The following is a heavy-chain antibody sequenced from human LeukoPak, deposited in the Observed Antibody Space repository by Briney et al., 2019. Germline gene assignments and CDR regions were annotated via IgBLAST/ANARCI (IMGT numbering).Heavy chain of an antibody. Sequence: GGSLRLSCAASGFAFSSYAMSWVRQAPGKGLEWVSGISGSGGTTYYADSVKGRFTISRDNSKNMLYLQMNSLRAEDTAVYYCAKWRSENWFDPWGQGTLVTVSS. J-gene: IGHJ5*02. CDR3: AKWRSENWFDP. CDR2: ISGSGGTT. V-gene: IGHV3-23*01. CDR1: GFAFSSYA.